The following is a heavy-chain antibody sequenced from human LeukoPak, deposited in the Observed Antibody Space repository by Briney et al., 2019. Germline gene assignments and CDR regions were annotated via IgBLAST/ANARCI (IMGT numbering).Heavy chain of an antibody. J-gene: IGHJ3*02. V-gene: IGHV3-64D*09. CDR2: ISGSGGTT. CDR1: GFTFSTHS. D-gene: IGHD1-26*01. CDR3: VKDLGGAWAFDI. Sequence: GGSLRLSCPASGFTFSTHSMHWVRQAPGKGLEYVSTISGSGGTTYYADSVKGRLTISRDNSKNSVYLQMSSLRAEDTAMYHCVKDLGGAWAFDIWGQGTMVTVSS.